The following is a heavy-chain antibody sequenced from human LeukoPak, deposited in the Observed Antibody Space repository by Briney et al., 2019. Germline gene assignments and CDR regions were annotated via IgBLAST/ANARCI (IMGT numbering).Heavy chain of an antibody. CDR2: ISSSSSYI. Sequence: GGSLRLSCAASGFTFSSYSMNWVRQAPGKGLEWVSSISSSSSYIYYADSVKGRFTISRDNAKSSLYLQMNSLRAEDTAVYYCARDEGPTYDFWSVHWGQGTLVTVSS. CDR1: GFTFSSYS. CDR3: ARDEGPTYDFWSVH. V-gene: IGHV3-21*01. J-gene: IGHJ4*02. D-gene: IGHD3-3*01.